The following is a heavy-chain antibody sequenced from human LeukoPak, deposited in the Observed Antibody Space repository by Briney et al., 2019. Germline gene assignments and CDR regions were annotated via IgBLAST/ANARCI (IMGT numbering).Heavy chain of an antibody. J-gene: IGHJ3*02. CDR2: ISSNGGST. CDR1: GFTFSSYA. D-gene: IGHD6-13*01. Sequence: GGSLRLSCAASGFTFSSYAMHWVRQAPGKGLEYVSAISSNGGSTYYANSVKGRFTISRDNSKNTLYLQMGSLRAEDMAVYYCARGTYSSSWYAFDIWGQGTMVTVSS. CDR3: ARGTYSSSWYAFDI. V-gene: IGHV3-64*01.